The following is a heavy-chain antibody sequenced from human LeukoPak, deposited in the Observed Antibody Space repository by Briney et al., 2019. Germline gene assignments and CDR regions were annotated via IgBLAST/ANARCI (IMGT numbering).Heavy chain of an antibody. Sequence: SETLSLTCGVYGGSFSGYHWTWIRLRPGKGLEWIGDIDHSGSTHYNPSLKSRVTISLDTSNNQFSLKLNSVTAADTAVYFCARHPFSSPFDYWGQGTLVTVSS. CDR2: IDHSGST. CDR1: GGSFSGYH. J-gene: IGHJ4*02. CDR3: ARHPFSSPFDY. V-gene: IGHV4-34*01.